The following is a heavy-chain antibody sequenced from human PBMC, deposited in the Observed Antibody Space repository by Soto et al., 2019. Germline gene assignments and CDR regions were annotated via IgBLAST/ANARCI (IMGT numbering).Heavy chain of an antibody. CDR2: VSNSGGAS. Sequence: PGGSLRLSCAAFGFTFRNYALTWVRQSPGEGLEGGSSVSNSGGASDYADCVKGRFTISRTNSKTALFRQMNILRAEDAACNYFAKDRHIADPLGSDVWGQGTLVTVSS. V-gene: IGHV3-23*01. D-gene: IGHD2-15*01. J-gene: IGHJ3*01. CDR1: GFTFRNYA. CDR3: AKDRHIADPLGSDV.